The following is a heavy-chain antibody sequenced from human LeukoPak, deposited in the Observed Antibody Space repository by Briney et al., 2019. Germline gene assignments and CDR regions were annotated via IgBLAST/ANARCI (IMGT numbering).Heavy chain of an antibody. D-gene: IGHD3-9*01. CDR2: IIPIFGTA. V-gene: IGHV1-69*05. CDR3: ARHYDILTGYFDY. CDR1: GGTSSSYA. J-gene: IGHJ4*02. Sequence: SVKVSCKASGGTSSSYAISWVRQAPGQGLEWMGRIIPIFGTANYAQKFQGRVTITTDESTSTAYMELSSLRSEDTAVYYCARHYDILTGYFDYWGQGTLVTVSS.